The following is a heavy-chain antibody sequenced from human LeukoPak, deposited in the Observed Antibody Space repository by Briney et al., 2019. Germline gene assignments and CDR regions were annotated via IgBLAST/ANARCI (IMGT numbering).Heavy chain of an antibody. CDR2: IKQDGSEK. Sequence: GGSLRLSCAASGFTFSSYWMSWVRQALGKGLEWVANIKQDGSEKYYVDSVKGRFTISRDNAKNSLYLQTNSLRAEDTAVYYCASDTAMVVAATNYYMDVWGKGTTVTVSS. J-gene: IGHJ6*03. CDR3: ASDTAMVVAATNYYMDV. V-gene: IGHV3-7*01. CDR1: GFTFSSYW. D-gene: IGHD2-15*01.